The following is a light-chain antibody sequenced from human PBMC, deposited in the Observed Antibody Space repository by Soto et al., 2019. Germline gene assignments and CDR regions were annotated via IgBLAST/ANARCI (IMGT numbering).Light chain of an antibody. J-gene: IGKJ3*01. CDR2: GAS. V-gene: IGKV3-20*01. CDR1: QSVSSSY. Sequence: EIVLTQSPGTLSLSPGERATLSGRASQSVSSSYLAWYQQNPGQAPRLLIYGASSRATGIPDRFSGSGSGTDFTFTISRLETEDFAVYYCQQYGSSPFTVGPATNVDIK. CDR3: QQYGSSPFT.